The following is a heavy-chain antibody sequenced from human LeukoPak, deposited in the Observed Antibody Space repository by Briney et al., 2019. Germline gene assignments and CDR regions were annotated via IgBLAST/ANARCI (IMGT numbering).Heavy chain of an antibody. V-gene: IGHV3-9*01. CDR2: ISWNSGNI. D-gene: IGHD3-3*01. CDR1: EFTFDDYA. J-gene: IGHJ3*02. Sequence: QPGRSLRLFCAASEFTFDDYAMHWARQAPGKGLEWVSGISWNSGNIGYADSVKGRFTISRDNAKNSLYLQMNSLRAEDTALYYCAKGLRFLEWLFDDGFDIWGQGTMVTVSS. CDR3: AKGLRFLEWLFDDGFDI.